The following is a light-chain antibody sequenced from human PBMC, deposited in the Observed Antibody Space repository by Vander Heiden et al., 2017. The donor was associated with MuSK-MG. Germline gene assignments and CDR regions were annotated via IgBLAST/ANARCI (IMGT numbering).Light chain of an antibody. J-gene: IGKJ4*01. Sequence: DIQMTQSPSTLSASVGDRVTITCRASQSISSWLAWYQQKPGKAPKLLIYDASSLESGVPSRFSGSGSGTEFTLTISSLQPDDFATYYCQQDNSYSHTFGGGTKVXIK. CDR2: DAS. CDR3: QQDNSYSHT. CDR1: QSISSW. V-gene: IGKV1-5*01.